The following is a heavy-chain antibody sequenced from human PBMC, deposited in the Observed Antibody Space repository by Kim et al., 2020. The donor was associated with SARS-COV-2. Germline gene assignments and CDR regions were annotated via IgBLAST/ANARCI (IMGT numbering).Heavy chain of an antibody. V-gene: IGHV1-8*01. Sequence: ASVKVSCKASGYTFTSYDINWVRQATGQGLEWMGWMNPNSGNTGYAQKFQGRVTMTRNTSISTAYMELSSLRSEDTAVYYCAKNSGWSWGALDYYYGMDVWGQGTTVTVSS. CDR2: MNPNSGNT. J-gene: IGHJ6*02. CDR3: AKNSGWSWGALDYYYGMDV. CDR1: GYTFTSYD. D-gene: IGHD6-19*01.